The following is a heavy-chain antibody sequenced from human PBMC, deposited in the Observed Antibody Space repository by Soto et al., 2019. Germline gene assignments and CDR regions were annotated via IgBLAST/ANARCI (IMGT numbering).Heavy chain of an antibody. CDR3: ARDQYGGDNSY. Sequence: SVKVSCKASGGTFSRYTISWVRQAPGQGLEWMGRIIPILGIANYAQKFQGRVTITADKSTSTAYMELSSLRSEDTAVYYCARDQYGGDNSYWGQGTLVTVSS. D-gene: IGHD2-21*01. CDR2: IIPILGIA. V-gene: IGHV1-69*04. J-gene: IGHJ4*02. CDR1: GGTFSRYT.